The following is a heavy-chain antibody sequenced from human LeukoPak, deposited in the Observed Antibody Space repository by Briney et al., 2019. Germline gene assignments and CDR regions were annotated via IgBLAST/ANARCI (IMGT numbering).Heavy chain of an antibody. CDR1: GYTFTGYY. CDR2: INPNSGGT. D-gene: IGHD4-17*01. V-gene: IGHV1-2*02. Sequence: ASVKVSCKASGYTFTGYYMHWVRQAPGQGLEWMGWINPNSGGTNYAQKFQGRVTMTRDTSISTAYMELSRLRSEDTAVYYCARDRLVYGDSGGDYWGQGTLVTVSS. J-gene: IGHJ4*02. CDR3: ARDRLVYGDSGGDY.